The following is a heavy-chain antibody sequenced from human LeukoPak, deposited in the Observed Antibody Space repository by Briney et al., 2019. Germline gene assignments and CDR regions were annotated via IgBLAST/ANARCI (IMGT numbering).Heavy chain of an antibody. CDR2: IYYSGST. J-gene: IGHJ4*02. Sequence: SETLSLTCTVSDGSIISSSYYWGWIRQPPGKGLEWIGSIYYSGSTSYNPSLKSRVTISVDTSKNQFSLKLSSVTAADTAVYYCARHPTYYYGSGSYKIFDYWGQGTLVTVSS. CDR1: DGSIISSSYY. V-gene: IGHV4-39*01. CDR3: ARHPTYYYGSGSYKIFDY. D-gene: IGHD3-10*01.